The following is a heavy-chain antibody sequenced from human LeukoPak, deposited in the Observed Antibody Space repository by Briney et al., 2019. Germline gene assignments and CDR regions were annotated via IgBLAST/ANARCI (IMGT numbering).Heavy chain of an antibody. V-gene: IGHV4-39*07. D-gene: IGHD6-13*01. CDR3: ARGGRLAAAGT. Sequence: PSETLSLTCTVSGGSTSSTTYYWAWIRQPPGKGLEWIGSIYKTGSTNYNPSLKSRVTISVDTSKNQFSLNLSSVTAADTAVYYCARGGRLAAAGTWGQGTLVTVSS. J-gene: IGHJ4*02. CDR1: GGSTSSTTYY. CDR2: IYKTGST.